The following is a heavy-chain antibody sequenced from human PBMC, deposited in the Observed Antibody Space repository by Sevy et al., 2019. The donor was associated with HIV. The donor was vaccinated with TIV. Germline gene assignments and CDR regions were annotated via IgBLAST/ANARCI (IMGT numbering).Heavy chain of an antibody. CDR1: GFTFSDYY. D-gene: IGHD4-17*01. V-gene: IGHV3-11*01. Sequence: GGSLSLSCAASGFTFSDYYMSWIRQAPGKGLEWLSYISGDGDTIYYTNSVKGRFTISRDNAKKSLYLQMNSLRAEDTAVYYCARDHVKDGDLGDYYYFAMDVWGQGTSVTVSS. CDR2: ISGDGDTI. CDR3: ARDHVKDGDLGDYYYFAMDV. J-gene: IGHJ6*02.